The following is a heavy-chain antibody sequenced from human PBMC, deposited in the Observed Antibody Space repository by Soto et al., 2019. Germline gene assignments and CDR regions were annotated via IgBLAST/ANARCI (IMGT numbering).Heavy chain of an antibody. D-gene: IGHD3-16*01. CDR2: IWYDGSNK. J-gene: IGHJ6*02. CDR3: ARKPRLKYYYYGMDV. V-gene: IGHV3-33*01. Sequence: GGSLRLSCAASGFTFSSYGMHWVRQAPGKGLEWVAVIWYDGSNKYYADSVKGRFTISRDNSKNTLYLQMNSLRAEDTAVYYCARKPRLKYYYYGMDVWGQGTTVTVSS. CDR1: GFTFSSYG.